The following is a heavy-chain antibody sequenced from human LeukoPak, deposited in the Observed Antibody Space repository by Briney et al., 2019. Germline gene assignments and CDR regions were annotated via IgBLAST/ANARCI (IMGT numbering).Heavy chain of an antibody. V-gene: IGHV3-15*01. Sequence: PGGSLRLSCVASGFNFNHAWMSWVRQAPGKGLEWVGRIKSKNDGGTTDFAAPVKGRFTISRDDSKRMVFLEMNSLKTEDTAVYYCVGRPWNFDYWGQGTLVTVSS. CDR3: VGRPWNFDY. D-gene: IGHD1-1*01. CDR1: GFNFNHAW. J-gene: IGHJ4*02. CDR2: IKSKNDGGTT.